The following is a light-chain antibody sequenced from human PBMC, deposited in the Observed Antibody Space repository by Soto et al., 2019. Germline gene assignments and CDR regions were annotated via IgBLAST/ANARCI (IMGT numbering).Light chain of an antibody. CDR3: GSWDSSLSAYV. Sequence: QSVLAQPASVSGSPGQSITISCTGTSGFVGSFSLVSWYQQHPGKAPKLLIYDDNKRPSGIPDRFSGSKSGTSATLGITGFQTGDEADYYCGSWDSSLSAYVFGTGTKLTVL. CDR1: SGFVGSFSL. J-gene: IGLJ1*01. V-gene: IGLV1-51*01. CDR2: DDN.